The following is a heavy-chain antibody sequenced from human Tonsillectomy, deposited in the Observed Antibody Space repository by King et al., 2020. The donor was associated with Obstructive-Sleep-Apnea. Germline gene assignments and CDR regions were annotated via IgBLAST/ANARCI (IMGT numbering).Heavy chain of an antibody. CDR1: GFTYSRYD. Sequence: VQLVESGGDLVQPGGPLRLSCAASGFTYSRYDMNWVRQAPGKGREWVSSITNSGGSTYYADSVKGRFTIYRDNSKNTLYLQVSSPSGEDTAVYFCARGRGGIGIGLPLYYYGINVWGPGTPVAVS. CDR3: ARGRGGIGIGLPLYYYGINV. CDR2: ITNSGGST. J-gene: IGHJ6*02. D-gene: IGHD3-10*01. V-gene: IGHV3-23*04.